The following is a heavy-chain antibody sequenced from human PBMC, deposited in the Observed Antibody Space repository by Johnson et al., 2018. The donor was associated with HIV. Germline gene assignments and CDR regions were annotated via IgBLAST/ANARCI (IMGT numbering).Heavy chain of an antibody. V-gene: IGHV3-7*05. Sequence: VQLVESGGGLVKPGGSLRLSCAASGLTFSDYDMSWIRQAPGKGLEWVANIKQDGSEKYYADSMRGRFIISRDNTKNSLYLQMNSLRAEDTALYFCARDRVGSGGKGSFDIWGQGTMVTVSS. CDR3: ARDRVGSGGKGSFDI. CDR2: IKQDGSEK. CDR1: GLTFSDYD. J-gene: IGHJ3*02. D-gene: IGHD4-23*01.